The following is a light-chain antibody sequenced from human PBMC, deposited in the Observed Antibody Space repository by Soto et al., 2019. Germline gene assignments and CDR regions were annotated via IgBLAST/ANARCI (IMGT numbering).Light chain of an antibody. CDR2: GAS. CDR3: QQYNNWPPCT. J-gene: IGKJ4*01. CDR1: QSVSSN. V-gene: IGKV3-15*01. Sequence: EIVMTQSPATLSVSPGERATLSCRASQSVSSNLAWYQQKPGQAPRLLIYGASTWATGIPARFSGSGSGTEFTLTISSLQSEDFAVYYCQQYNNWPPCTFGGGTKVEIK.